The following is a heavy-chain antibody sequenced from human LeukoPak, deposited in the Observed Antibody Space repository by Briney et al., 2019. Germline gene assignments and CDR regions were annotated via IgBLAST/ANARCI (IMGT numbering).Heavy chain of an antibody. D-gene: IGHD1-26*01. V-gene: IGHV3-48*01. Sequence: GGSLRLSCAASGFTFSSYSMNWVRQAPGKGLEWVSYISSSSSTIYYADSVKGRFTISRDNAKNSLYLQMNSLRAEDTAVYYCASSGSYLYFQHWGQGTLVTVSS. CDR2: ISSSSSTI. CDR1: GFTFSSYS. CDR3: ASSGSYLYFQH. J-gene: IGHJ1*01.